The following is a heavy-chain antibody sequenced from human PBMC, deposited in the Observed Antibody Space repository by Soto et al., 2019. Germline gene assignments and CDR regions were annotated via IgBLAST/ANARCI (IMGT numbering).Heavy chain of an antibody. D-gene: IGHD6-19*01. CDR2: INHSGST. CDR3: ARAEYGQWLVEDY. Sequence: QVQLQQWGAGLLKPSETLSLTCAVYGGSFSGYYWSWIRQPPGKGLEWIGEINHSGSTNYNPSLRSGVTISVDTSKNQFSLKLSSVTAADTAVYYCARAEYGQWLVEDYWGQGTLVTVSS. V-gene: IGHV4-34*01. J-gene: IGHJ4*02. CDR1: GGSFSGYY.